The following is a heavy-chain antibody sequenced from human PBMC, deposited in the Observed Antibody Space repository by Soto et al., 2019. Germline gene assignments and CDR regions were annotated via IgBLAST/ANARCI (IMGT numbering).Heavy chain of an antibody. Sequence: LSLTCTVSGGSISSYYWSWIRQPPGKGLEWIGYIYYSGSTNYNPSLKSRVTISVDTSKNQFSLKLSSVTAADTAVYYCARDYYGSGSYVNWFDPWGQGTLVTVSS. V-gene: IGHV4-59*01. CDR2: IYYSGST. CDR3: ARDYYGSGSYVNWFDP. D-gene: IGHD3-10*01. CDR1: GGSISSYY. J-gene: IGHJ5*02.